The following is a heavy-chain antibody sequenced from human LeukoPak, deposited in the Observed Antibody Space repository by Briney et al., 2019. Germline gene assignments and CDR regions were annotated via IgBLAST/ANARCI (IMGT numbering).Heavy chain of an antibody. CDR3: AKVRCSGGSCYPDY. V-gene: IGHV4-59*01. CDR1: GGSISSYY. CDR2: MYYSGST. Sequence: SETMSLTCTVSGGSISSYYWSWIRQPPGKVLEWLGYMYYSGSTNYNPSLKSRVTISVDTSKNQFSLKLNSVTAADTAVCSCAKVRCSGGSCYPDYWGQGTLVTVSS. D-gene: IGHD2-15*01. J-gene: IGHJ4*02.